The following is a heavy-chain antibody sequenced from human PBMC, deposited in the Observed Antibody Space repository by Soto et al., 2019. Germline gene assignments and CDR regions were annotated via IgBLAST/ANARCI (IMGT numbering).Heavy chain of an antibody. V-gene: IGHV3-7*01. CDR3: AKEGRARYCTKGVCSDFDS. J-gene: IGHJ4*02. CDR1: GFIFSNYW. D-gene: IGHD2-8*01. Sequence: DVQLVESGGGLVQPGGSLRLSCAASGFIFSNYWMSWVRQAPGKGLEWVANIKLDGSENYYVDSVKGRFTISRDNAKNSLYLQMNSLRADDTAVYYCAKEGRARYCTKGVCSDFDSWGQGTLVTVSS. CDR2: IKLDGSEN.